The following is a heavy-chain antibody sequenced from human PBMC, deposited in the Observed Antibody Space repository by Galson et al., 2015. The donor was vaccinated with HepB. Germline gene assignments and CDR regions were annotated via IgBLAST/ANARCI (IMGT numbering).Heavy chain of an antibody. CDR3: AREVKRVTGDFGGYDP. J-gene: IGHJ5*02. Sequence: ETLSLTCAVYGGSFSGPYWSWIRQSPGKGLEWIGEVNDRGSTNYDPYLQSRITISVDTSKKQFSLRLSSVTAADTALYYCAREVKRVTGDFGGYDPWGQGTLVIVSS. CDR1: GGSFSGPY. CDR2: VNDRGST. V-gene: IGHV4-34*01. D-gene: IGHD4-17*01.